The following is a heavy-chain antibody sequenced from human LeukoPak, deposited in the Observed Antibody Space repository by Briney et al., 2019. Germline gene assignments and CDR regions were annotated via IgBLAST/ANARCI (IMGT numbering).Heavy chain of an antibody. CDR1: GFTFSSYN. D-gene: IGHD6-13*01. J-gene: IGHJ4*02. CDR3: ARAEAAASSLDY. V-gene: IGHV3-21*01. CDR2: ISSSSSYI. Sequence: GGSLRLSCAASGFTFSSYNMNWVRQAPGKGLEWVSSISSSSSYIYYADSVKGRFTISRDNAKNSLYLQMNSLRAEDTAVYYCARAEAAASSLDYWGQGTLVTVSS.